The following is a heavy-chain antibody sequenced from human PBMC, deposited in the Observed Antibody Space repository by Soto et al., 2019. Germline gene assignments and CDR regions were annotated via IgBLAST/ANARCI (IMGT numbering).Heavy chain of an antibody. D-gene: IGHD2-21*02. CDR2: IYPGDSDT. V-gene: IGHV5-51*01. CDR3: ARPSSYCGGDCYSPPDAFDI. Sequence: WESLKISCKGSGYSFTSYWIGWVLQMPGKGLEWMGIIYPGDSDTRYSPSFQGQVTISADKSISTAYLQWSSLKASDTAMYYCARPSSYCGGDCYSPPDAFDIWGQGTMVTVSS. CDR1: GYSFTSYW. J-gene: IGHJ3*02.